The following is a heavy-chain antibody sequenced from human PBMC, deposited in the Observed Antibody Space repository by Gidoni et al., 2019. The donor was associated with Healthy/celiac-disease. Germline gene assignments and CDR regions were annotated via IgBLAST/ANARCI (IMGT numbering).Heavy chain of an antibody. CDR2: IIPIFGTA. V-gene: IGHV1-69*01. CDR1: GVTFSRYA. CDR3: ARPSPYSNYYYYGMDV. J-gene: IGHJ6*02. D-gene: IGHD4-4*01. Sequence: QVQLVQSGAEVKKPASSVKVSCKASGVTFSRYAISWVRQAPGQGLEWMGGIIPIFGTANYAQKFQGRVTITADESTSTAYMELSSLRSEDTAVYYCARPSPYSNYYYYGMDVWGQGTTVTVSS.